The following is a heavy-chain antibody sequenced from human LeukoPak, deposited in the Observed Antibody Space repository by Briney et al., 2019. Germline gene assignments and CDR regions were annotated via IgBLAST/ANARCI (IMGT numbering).Heavy chain of an antibody. CDR1: GGSISSYY. D-gene: IGHD6-13*01. CDR3: ARVATTMIAAASGYYYYYYMDV. Sequence: SETLSLTCTVSGGSISSYYWSWIRQPAGKGLEWIGRIYTSGSTNYNPSLKSRVTMSVDTSKNQFSLKLSSVTAADTAVYYCARVATTMIAAASGYYYYYYMDVWGKGTTVTISS. V-gene: IGHV4-4*07. J-gene: IGHJ6*03. CDR2: IYTSGST.